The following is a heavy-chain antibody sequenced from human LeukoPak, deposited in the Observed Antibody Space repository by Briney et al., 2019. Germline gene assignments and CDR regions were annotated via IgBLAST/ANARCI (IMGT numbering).Heavy chain of an antibody. D-gene: IGHD3-10*01. CDR1: GYSFTTYW. Sequence: PGESLKISCKGSGYSFTTYWIGWVRQMPGKGLEWMGIIYPDDSDTRYSPSFQGQVTISVDKSISTAYLQWSSLKASDTAMYYCARTLSGSGSYFKDWGQGTQVTVSS. CDR3: ARTLSGSGSYFKD. V-gene: IGHV5-51*01. J-gene: IGHJ4*02. CDR2: IYPDDSDT.